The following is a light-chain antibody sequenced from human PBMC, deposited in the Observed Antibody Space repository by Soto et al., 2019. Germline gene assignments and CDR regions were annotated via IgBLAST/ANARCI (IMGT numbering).Light chain of an antibody. V-gene: IGKV1-33*01. CDR3: QHHDVAPYT. J-gene: IGKJ2*01. Sequence: DIQMTQSPSSLSASVGDRVSITCQASHHVNKYLTWYKQKPGKAPNLLIYDVSKLKTGVASRFSGSGSGTQFTLTITHLQPEDFATYYCQHHDVAPYTFGQGTRLDIK. CDR2: DVS. CDR1: HHVNKY.